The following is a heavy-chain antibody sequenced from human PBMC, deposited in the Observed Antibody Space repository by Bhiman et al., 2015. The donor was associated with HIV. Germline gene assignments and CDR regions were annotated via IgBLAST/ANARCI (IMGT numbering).Heavy chain of an antibody. CDR1: GFNLGNYA. D-gene: IGHD4-23*01. V-gene: IGHV3-9*01. Sequence: EVQLVEYGGGSVRPGGSLRLSCATSGFNLGNYAMHWVRQAPGKGLEWVSGIGWDSDSRGYVDSVKGRFFISRDNARNVLYLQMNSLRPDDTALYYCAKDYGGSHWFDYWGRGTLVTVSS. CDR3: AKDYGGSHWFDY. J-gene: IGHJ4*02. CDR2: IGWDSDSR.